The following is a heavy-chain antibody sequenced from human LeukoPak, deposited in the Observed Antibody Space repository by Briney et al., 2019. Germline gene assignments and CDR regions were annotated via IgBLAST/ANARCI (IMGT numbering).Heavy chain of an antibody. CDR1: GYTFTSYG. V-gene: IGHV1-18*01. J-gene: IGHJ6*03. Sequence: ASVKVSCKASGYTFTSYGISWVRQAPGQGLEWMGWISAYNGNTNYAQKPQGRVTMTTDTSTSTAYMELRSLRSDDTAVYYCARVSIAVAGDYYYYYMDVWGKGTTVTVSS. D-gene: IGHD6-19*01. CDR2: ISAYNGNT. CDR3: ARVSIAVAGDYYYYYMDV.